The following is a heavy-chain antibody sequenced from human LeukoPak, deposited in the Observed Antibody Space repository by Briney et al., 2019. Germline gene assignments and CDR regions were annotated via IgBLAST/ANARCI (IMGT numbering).Heavy chain of an antibody. Sequence: SETLSLTCTVSGDSVSGISFYWSWIRQPPGKGLQYIGYIQYSGSTNYNPPLKSRVTISVDTSKNQFSLKLSSVTAADTAVYYCARYYDRSGYWSTPHFDCWGQGTLVTVSS. CDR3: ARYYDRSGYWSTPHFDC. V-gene: IGHV4-61*01. J-gene: IGHJ4*02. D-gene: IGHD3-22*01. CDR1: GDSVSGISFY. CDR2: IQYSGST.